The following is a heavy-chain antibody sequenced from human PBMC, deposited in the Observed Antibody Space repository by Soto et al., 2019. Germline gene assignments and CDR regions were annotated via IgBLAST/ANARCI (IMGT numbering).Heavy chain of an antibody. CDR2: ITSDTKTI. CDR3: ARSVEGHFDY. CDR1: GFTFSVYS. Sequence: EVQLVESGGDLVQREGSLRLSCVACGFTFSVYSMNWVRQAPGKGLEWFSYITSDTKTIKYADSVKGRFTISRDNAKNSVYLQMNSLRDEDTAVYYCARSVEGHFDYWGQGTVVTVSS. J-gene: IGHJ4*02. V-gene: IGHV3-48*02. D-gene: IGHD6-19*01.